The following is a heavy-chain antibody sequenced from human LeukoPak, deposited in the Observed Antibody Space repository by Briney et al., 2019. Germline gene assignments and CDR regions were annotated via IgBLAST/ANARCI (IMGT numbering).Heavy chain of an antibody. CDR1: GYTFTSYD. V-gene: IGHV1-8*01. Sequence: ASVKVSCKASGYTFTSYDINWVRQATGQGLEWMGWMNPNSGNTGYAQKFQGRVTMTRNTSISTAYMELSSLRSGDTAMYYCARTEFGGSTSYYNWFDPWGQGTLVTVSS. D-gene: IGHD2-2*01. CDR2: MNPNSGNT. J-gene: IGHJ5*02. CDR3: ARTEFGGSTSYYNWFDP.